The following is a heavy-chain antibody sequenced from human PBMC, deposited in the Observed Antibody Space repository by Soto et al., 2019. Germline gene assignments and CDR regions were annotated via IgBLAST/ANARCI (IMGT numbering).Heavy chain of an antibody. D-gene: IGHD2-15*01. CDR3: ARDQDIVVVVAASTYYYYYMDV. CDR1: GGTFSSYT. CDR2: IIPILGIA. J-gene: IGHJ6*03. Sequence: QVQLVQSGAEVKKPGSSVKVSCKASGGTFSSYTISWVRQAPGQGLEWMGRIIPILGIANYAQKFQGRVTITADKSTSTAYMELSSLRSEDTAVYYCARDQDIVVVVAASTYYYYYMDVWGKGTTVTVSS. V-gene: IGHV1-69*08.